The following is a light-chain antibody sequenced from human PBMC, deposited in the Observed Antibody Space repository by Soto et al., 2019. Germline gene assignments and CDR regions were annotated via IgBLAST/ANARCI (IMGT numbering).Light chain of an antibody. Sequence: QSALTQPASVSGSPGQSITISCTGTSSDVGGYSYVSWYQQHPGKAPKLMIYEVNNRPSGVSNRFSGSKSGNTASLTISGLQAEDEADYYCCSYTSTTTLNVFGTGTKLNVL. J-gene: IGLJ1*01. CDR3: CSYTSTTTLNV. CDR1: SSDVGGYSY. CDR2: EVN. V-gene: IGLV2-14*01.